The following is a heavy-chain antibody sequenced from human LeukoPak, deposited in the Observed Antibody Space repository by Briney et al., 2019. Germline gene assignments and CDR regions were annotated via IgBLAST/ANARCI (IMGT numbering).Heavy chain of an antibody. Sequence: PWETLSLTCTVSGGSISSYYLSWIRQPPGKGLEWMGYIYYSGSTNYNPSLKSGATISVGTTKNQSSLKLSSVTAADTTAYYGARARIQPERRWNYMDVWGKGTTVTISS. D-gene: IGHD1-1*01. CDR1: GGSISSYY. J-gene: IGHJ6*03. CDR2: IYYSGST. CDR3: ARARIQPERRWNYMDV. V-gene: IGHV4-59*01.